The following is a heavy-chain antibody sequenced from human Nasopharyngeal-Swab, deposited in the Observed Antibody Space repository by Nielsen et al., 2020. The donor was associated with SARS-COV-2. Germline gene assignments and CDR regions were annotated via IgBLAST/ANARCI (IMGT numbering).Heavy chain of an antibody. CDR2: IYSGGSST. J-gene: IGHJ6*02. CDR1: GFTFSSYA. CDR3: AKDHSPYGSGSYPYYYYGMDV. Sequence: GESLKISCAASGFTFSSYAMSWVRQAPGKGLEWVSVIYSGGSSTYYADSVKGRFTISRDNSKNTLYLQMNSLRAEDTAVYYCAKDHSPYGSGSYPYYYYGMDVWGQGTTVTASS. V-gene: IGHV3-23*03. D-gene: IGHD3-10*01.